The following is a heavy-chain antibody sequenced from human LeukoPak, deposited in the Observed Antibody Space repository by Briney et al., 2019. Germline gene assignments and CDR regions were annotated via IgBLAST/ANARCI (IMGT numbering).Heavy chain of an antibody. D-gene: IGHD6-19*01. V-gene: IGHV3-66*01. CDR1: GFIFSSYA. Sequence: PGGSLRLSCEATGFIFSSYAMHWVRQAPGKGLEWVSVIYSDGSTSYADSVKGRFTISRDNSRNTLFLQMNSLRAEDTAVYYCAREGGIAVAGTDYYYYYMDVWGKGTTVTVSS. J-gene: IGHJ6*03. CDR3: AREGGIAVAGTDYYYYYMDV. CDR2: IYSDGST.